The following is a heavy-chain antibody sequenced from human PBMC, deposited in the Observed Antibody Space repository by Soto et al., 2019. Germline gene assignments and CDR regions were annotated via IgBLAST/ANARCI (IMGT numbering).Heavy chain of an antibody. CDR2: IYSSETT. CDR1: GGSIRNYY. J-gene: IGHJ4*02. D-gene: IGHD3-22*01. Sequence: SETLSLTCTVSGGSIRNYYWNWIRQPPGKELEWIGYIYSSETTNYNPSLRSRVTISIDMSNSQFSLKLTSVTAADTAVYYCARARTPYYYDNTGYFLFDSWGQGTLVTVS. V-gene: IGHV4-59*01. CDR3: ARARTPYYYDNTGYFLFDS.